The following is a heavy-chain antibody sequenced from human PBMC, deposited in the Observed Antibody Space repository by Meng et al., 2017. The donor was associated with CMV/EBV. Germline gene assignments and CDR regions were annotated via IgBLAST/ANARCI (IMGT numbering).Heavy chain of an antibody. CDR2: ISYDGSNK. Sequence: GGSLRLSCAASGFTFSSYGMHWVRQAPGKGLEWVAVISYDGSNKYYADSVKGRFTISRDNSKNTLYLQMNSLRAEDTAVYYCATHPANYDFWSGYINWGQGTLVTVSS. J-gene: IGHJ4*02. V-gene: IGHV3-30*12. CDR1: GFTFSSYG. D-gene: IGHD3-3*01. CDR3: ATHPANYDFWSGYIN.